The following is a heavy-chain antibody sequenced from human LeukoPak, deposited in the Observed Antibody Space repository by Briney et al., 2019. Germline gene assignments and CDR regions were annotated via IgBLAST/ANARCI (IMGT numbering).Heavy chain of an antibody. D-gene: IGHD3-3*01. CDR1: GYSISSGYY. J-gene: IGHJ4*02. Sequence: SETLSLTCAVSGYSISSGYYWGWIRQPPGKGPEWIGSIYHSGSTYYNPSLKSRVTISVDTSKNQFSLKLSSVTAADTAVYYCARTDFWSGYYRNFDYWGQGTLVTVSS. CDR2: IYHSGST. CDR3: ARTDFWSGYYRNFDY. V-gene: IGHV4-38-2*01.